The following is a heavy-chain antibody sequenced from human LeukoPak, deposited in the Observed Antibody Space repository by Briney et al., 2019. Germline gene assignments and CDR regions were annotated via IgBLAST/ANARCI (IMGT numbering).Heavy chain of an antibody. V-gene: IGHV3-48*01. CDR2: ITNTI. Sequence: TGGSLRLSCAASGFPFSSYSRNWVRQAPGKGLEWIAYITNTIHYADSVKGRFTISTDNARNSLYLQRNRLSAADTAVSYCVWDNRLTFDIWGQGTMVTVSS. CDR1: GFPFSSYS. CDR3: VWDNRLTFDI. J-gene: IGHJ3*02.